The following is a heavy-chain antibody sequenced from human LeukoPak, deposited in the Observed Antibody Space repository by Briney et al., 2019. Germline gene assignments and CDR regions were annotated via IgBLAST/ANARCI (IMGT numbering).Heavy chain of an antibody. V-gene: IGHV1-2*02. CDR1: GYTFTDYY. CDR3: ARGVLGGGAFDL. CDR2: INPNSGGT. J-gene: IGHJ3*01. D-gene: IGHD3-10*01. Sequence: ASVPVSFKASGYTFTDYYVHWVRPAPGQGLAWMGWINPNSGGTKYAQKFQVRVTRTRDTSIDTAYMELSSLGSDVLGVYYCARGVLGGGAFDLWGEGTRVGVSS.